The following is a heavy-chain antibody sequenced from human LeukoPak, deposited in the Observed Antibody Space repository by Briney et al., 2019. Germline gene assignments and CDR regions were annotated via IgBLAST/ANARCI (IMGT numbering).Heavy chain of an antibody. CDR3: ARAPYSRGWYDALVYYFDY. J-gene: IGHJ4*02. D-gene: IGHD6-19*01. V-gene: IGHV1-18*01. CDR1: GYTFTSYG. Sequence: ASVKVSCKASGYTFTSYGISWVRQAPGQGLEWMGWISAYNGNTNYAQKLQGRVTMTTDTSTSTAYMELRSLRSDDTAVYYCARAPYSRGWYDALVYYFDYWGQGTLVTVSS. CDR2: ISAYNGNT.